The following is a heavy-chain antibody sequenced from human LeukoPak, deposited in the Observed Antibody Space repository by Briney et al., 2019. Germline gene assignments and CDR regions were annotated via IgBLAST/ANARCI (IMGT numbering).Heavy chain of an antibody. CDR1: GSTFIGYY. V-gene: IGHV1-2*06. CDR3: ARSLLGRELEDY. Sequence: ASVKVSCKASGSTFIGYYMHWVRQAPGQGLEWMGRINPDSGDTNYAQRFHGRVTMTRDTSNSTAYMELSRLRSDDTAVYYCARSLLGRELEDYWGQGTLVTVSS. CDR2: INPDSGDT. D-gene: IGHD3-10*01. J-gene: IGHJ4*02.